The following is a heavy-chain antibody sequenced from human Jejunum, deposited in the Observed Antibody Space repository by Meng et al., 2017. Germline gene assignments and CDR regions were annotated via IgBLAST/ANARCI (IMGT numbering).Heavy chain of an antibody. V-gene: IGHV4-4*02. CDR2: IYHSGRS. CDR1: GDSISSTSW. J-gene: IGHJ4*02. D-gene: IGHD3-16*01. CDR3: ARGVGDIRFGFDY. Sequence: QGHLKESGLGLVKPSGTLSLTCEVSGDSISSTSWWDWLRQPPGKGLEWIGEIYHSGRSNFIPSLKSRVSISLDESKNQFSLTLNSVTAADTAVYYCARGVGDIRFGFDYWGQGILVTVSS.